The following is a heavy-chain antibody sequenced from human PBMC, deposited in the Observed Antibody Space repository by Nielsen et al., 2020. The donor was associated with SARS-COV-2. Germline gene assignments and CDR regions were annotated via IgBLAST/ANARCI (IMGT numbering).Heavy chain of an antibody. J-gene: IGHJ4*02. V-gene: IGHV3-49*03. CDR2: IRSKAYGGTT. CDR3: TRRSYDFWSGSLSTGYYFGY. CDR1: GFTFGDYA. D-gene: IGHD3-3*01. Sequence: LKISCTASGFTFGDYAMSWFRQAPGKGLEWVGFIRSKAYGGTTEYAASVKGRFTISRDDSKSIAYLQMNSLKTEDTAVYYCTRRSYDFWSGSLSTGYYFGYWGQGTLVTVSS.